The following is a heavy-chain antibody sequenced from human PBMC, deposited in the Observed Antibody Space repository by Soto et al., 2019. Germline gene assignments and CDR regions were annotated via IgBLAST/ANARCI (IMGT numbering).Heavy chain of an antibody. CDR1: GYTFTSYG. V-gene: IGHV1-18*01. J-gene: IGHJ4*02. CDR3: ARDCSSTSCYTAYFDY. D-gene: IGHD2-2*02. Sequence: QVQLVQSGAEVKKPGASVKVSCKASGYTFTSYGISWVRQAPGQGLEWMGWIRAYNGNTNYAHKLQGRVTMTTDTTTSTANMELRSLRSDDTAVYYCARDCSSTSCYTAYFDYWGQGTLVTVSS. CDR2: IRAYNGNT.